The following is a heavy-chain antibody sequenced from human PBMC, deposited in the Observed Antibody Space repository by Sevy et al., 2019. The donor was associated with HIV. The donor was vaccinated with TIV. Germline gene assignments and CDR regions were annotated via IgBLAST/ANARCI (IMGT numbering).Heavy chain of an antibody. D-gene: IGHD4-17*01. CDR3: ARDYSDSWFDY. CDR1: GFTFSSYS. CDR2: ISSSGSYI. Sequence: GGSLRLSCAASGFTFSSYSINWVRQAPGKGLEWVSSISSSGSYIYYADSVKGRFTISRDNAKNSLYLQMNSLRAEDTAVYYCARDYSDSWFDYWGQRTLVTVSS. J-gene: IGHJ4*02. V-gene: IGHV3-21*01.